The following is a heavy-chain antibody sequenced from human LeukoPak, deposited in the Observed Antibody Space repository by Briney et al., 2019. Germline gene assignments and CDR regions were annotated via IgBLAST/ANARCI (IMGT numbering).Heavy chain of an antibody. V-gene: IGHV3-30-3*01. J-gene: IGHJ4*02. CDR1: GFTFSSYA. CDR3: AREMVVIAQFDY. CDR2: ISYDGSNK. Sequence: GGSLRLSCAASGFTFSSYAMHWVRQAPGKGLEWVAVISYDGSNKYYADSVKGRFTISRDNSKNTPYLQMNSLRAEDTAVYYCAREMVVIAQFDYWGQGTLVTVSS. D-gene: IGHD2-21*01.